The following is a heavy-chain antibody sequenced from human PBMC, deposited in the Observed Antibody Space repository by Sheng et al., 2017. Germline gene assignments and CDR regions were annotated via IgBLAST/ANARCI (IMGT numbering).Heavy chain of an antibody. J-gene: IGHJ4*02. Sequence: QVQLQESGPGLVKPSETLSLTCSVSGYSINSVYYWGWIRQPPGKGLEWIGSFYRGGITYYNPSLKSRVSISVDKSKNQFSLKLSSVTAADTAIYYCATDCSSVSCPYYWGQGTLVTVSS. CDR2: FYRGGIT. V-gene: IGHV4-38-2*02. CDR1: GYSINSVYY. CDR3: ATDCSSVSCPYY. D-gene: IGHD2-2*01.